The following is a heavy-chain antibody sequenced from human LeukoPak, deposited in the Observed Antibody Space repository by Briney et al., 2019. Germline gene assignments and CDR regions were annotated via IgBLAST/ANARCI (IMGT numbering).Heavy chain of an antibody. V-gene: IGHV4-38-2*02. CDR3: AREFIAAADTNWFDP. J-gene: IGHJ5*02. Sequence: SETLSLTCTVSNYSISSGYYWGWIRQSPGKGLEWIGDVYHSGTTNYNPSLKSRVAISVDTSKNQFSLRLSSVTAADTAVYYCAREFIAAADTNWFDPWGQGTLVTVSS. D-gene: IGHD6-13*01. CDR2: VYHSGTT. CDR1: NYSISSGYY.